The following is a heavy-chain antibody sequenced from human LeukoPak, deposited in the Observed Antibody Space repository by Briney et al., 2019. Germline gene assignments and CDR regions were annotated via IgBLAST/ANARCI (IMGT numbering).Heavy chain of an antibody. CDR1: QFIFSNFA. CDR3: ARDVTGGAPDYLDD. CDR2: ISFDGKIT. Sequence: GGSLRLSCAASQFIFSNFAMHWVRQAPGKGLEWVAVISFDGKITIYRESAKGRFTIPRDNSKNMLYPEMNSLTTEDTAVYYCARDVTGGAPDYLDDWGPGTLVTVSS. V-gene: IGHV3-30*04. J-gene: IGHJ4*02. D-gene: IGHD2-21*02.